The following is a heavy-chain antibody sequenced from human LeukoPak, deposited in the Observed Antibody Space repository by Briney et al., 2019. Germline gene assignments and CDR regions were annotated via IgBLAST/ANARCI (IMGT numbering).Heavy chain of an antibody. CDR3: ARDFRSDTNWFDP. V-gene: IGHV3-21*01. CDR1: GFTFSSYS. J-gene: IGHJ5*02. D-gene: IGHD3-3*01. CDR2: ISSSSSYI. Sequence: GGSLRLSCAASGFTFSSYSMNWVRQAPGKGLEWVSSISSSSSYIYYADSVKGRFTISRDNAKNSLYPQMNSLRAEDTAVYYCARDFRSDTNWFDPWGQGTLVTVSS.